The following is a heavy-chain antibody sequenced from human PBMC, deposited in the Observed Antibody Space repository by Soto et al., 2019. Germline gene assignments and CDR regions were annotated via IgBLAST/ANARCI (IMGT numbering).Heavy chain of an antibody. CDR2: ISNDGSRQ. D-gene: IGHD2-2*01. Sequence: PGGSLRLSCAASGFNFSTSGMDWVRQVPGKGLEWVAVISNDGSRQYYAKSVKGRFTISRDNSKNTLYLQMNGLRAEDTAVYYCARDLGVVVPAAPISYDYYYYGMDVWGQGTTVTVSS. V-gene: IGHV3-30*03. CDR3: ARDLGVVVPAAPISYDYYYYGMDV. J-gene: IGHJ6*02. CDR1: GFNFSTSG.